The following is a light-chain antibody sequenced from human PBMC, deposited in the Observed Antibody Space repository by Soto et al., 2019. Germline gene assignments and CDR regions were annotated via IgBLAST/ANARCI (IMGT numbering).Light chain of an antibody. J-gene: IGKJ4*01. Sequence: EIVMTQSPATLSVSPREGATLSCTASQSISSNLAWYQQKPGQAPKLLIYAASTRATGFPARFSGSGSGTEVTFIFSSLQSEDFAVYYFLQYNDWPITFGGVTKVEI. CDR2: AAS. V-gene: IGKV3-15*01. CDR1: QSISSN. CDR3: LQYNDWPIT.